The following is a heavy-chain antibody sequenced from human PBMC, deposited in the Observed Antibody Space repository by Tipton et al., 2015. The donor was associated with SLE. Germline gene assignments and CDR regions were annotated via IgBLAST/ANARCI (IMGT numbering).Heavy chain of an antibody. V-gene: IGHV4-34*01. CDR3: ASYGSSAFDY. D-gene: IGHD6-13*01. Sequence: TLSLTCTVSGGSISSYYWSWIRQPPGKGLEWIGEINHSGSTNYNPSLKSRVTISVDTSKNQFSLKLSSMTAADTAVYYCASYGSSAFDYWGQGTLVTVSS. CDR2: INHSGST. J-gene: IGHJ4*02. CDR1: GGSISSYY.